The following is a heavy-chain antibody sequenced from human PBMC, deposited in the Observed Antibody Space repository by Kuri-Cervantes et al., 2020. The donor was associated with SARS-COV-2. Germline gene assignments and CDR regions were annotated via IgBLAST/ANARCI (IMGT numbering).Heavy chain of an antibody. CDR2: ISSSSSYI. CDR1: GFTFSSYS. D-gene: IGHD1-26*01. V-gene: IGHV3-21*01. CDR3: ARGKWDRRSGAFDI. J-gene: IGHJ3*02. Sequence: GESLKISCAASGFTFSSYSMNWVRQAPGKGLEWVSSISSSSSYIYYADSVKGRFTISRDNAKNTVYLQMSSLRADDTAVYYRARGKWDRRSGAFDIWGQGTRVTVSS.